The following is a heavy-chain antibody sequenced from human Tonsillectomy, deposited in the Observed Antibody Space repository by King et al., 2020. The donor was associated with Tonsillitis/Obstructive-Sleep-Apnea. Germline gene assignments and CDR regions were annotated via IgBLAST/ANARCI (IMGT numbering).Heavy chain of an antibody. D-gene: IGHD2-2*01. V-gene: IGHV5-10-1*01. Sequence: VQLVQSGAEVKKPGKSLRISCEGSGYSFTIYWITWVRQLPGKGLEWMGRIDPTDSYTNYSPSFQDHVTITADKSISTAYLQWSSLKASDTAIYYCARFRRDATQVFSGTSCFASYYYYMDVWDKGTTVTVSS. J-gene: IGHJ6*03. CDR1: GYSFTIYW. CDR2: IDPTDSYT. CDR3: ARFRRDATQVFSGTSCFASYYYYMDV.